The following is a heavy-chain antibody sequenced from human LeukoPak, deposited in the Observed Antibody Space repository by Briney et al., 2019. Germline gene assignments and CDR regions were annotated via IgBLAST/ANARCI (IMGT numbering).Heavy chain of an antibody. D-gene: IGHD6-19*01. Sequence: GRSLRLSCAPSGFTLSIYSMNCVRQPPGKGLEWVANIKQDGSEKYYVDSVKGRFTISRDNAKNSLYLQMNSLRAEDTAVYYCARSISVAAKFAWFDPWGQGTLVTVSS. CDR1: GFTLSIYS. CDR3: ARSISVAAKFAWFDP. V-gene: IGHV3-7*05. CDR2: IKQDGSEK. J-gene: IGHJ5*02.